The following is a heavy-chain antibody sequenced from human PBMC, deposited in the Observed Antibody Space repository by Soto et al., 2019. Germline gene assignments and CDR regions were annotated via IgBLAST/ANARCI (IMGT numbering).Heavy chain of an antibody. J-gene: IGHJ4*02. Sequence: QVQLQQWGAGLLKPSETLSLTCAVYGGSFSGYYWSWIRQPLGKGLEWIGEINHSGSTNYNPSLKSRVTISVDTSKNQFSLKLSSVTAADTAVYYCATMAVAGTGAFDYWGQGTLVTVSS. CDR2: INHSGST. D-gene: IGHD6-19*01. CDR1: GGSFSGYY. V-gene: IGHV4-34*01. CDR3: ATMAVAGTGAFDY.